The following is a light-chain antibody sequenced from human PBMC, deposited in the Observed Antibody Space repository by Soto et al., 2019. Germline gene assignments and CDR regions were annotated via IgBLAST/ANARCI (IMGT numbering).Light chain of an antibody. Sequence: EVVMTQSPATLSVSPGERATLSCRASQSVSSQLAWCQQKPGQAPRLLIYGASTRATGIPVRFSGSGSGTEFTLTISSLQSEDFAVYYCQQYNNWPPYTFGQGTKVDIK. J-gene: IGKJ2*01. CDR3: QQYNNWPPYT. V-gene: IGKV3-15*01. CDR1: QSVSSQ. CDR2: GAS.